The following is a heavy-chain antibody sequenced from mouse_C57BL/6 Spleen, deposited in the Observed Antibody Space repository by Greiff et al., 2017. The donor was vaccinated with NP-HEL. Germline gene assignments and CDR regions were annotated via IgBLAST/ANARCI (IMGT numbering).Heavy chain of an antibody. D-gene: IGHD2-4*01. V-gene: IGHV10-1*01. CDR2: IRSKSNNYAT. Sequence: EVKLVESGGGLVQPKGSLKLSCAASGFSFNTYAMNWVRQAPGKGLEWVARIRSKSNNYATYYADSVKDRFTISRDDSESMLYLQMNNLKTEDTAMYYCVRQDGLRPFFDYWGQGTTLTVSS. CDR3: VRQDGLRPFFDY. CDR1: GFSFNTYA. J-gene: IGHJ2*01.